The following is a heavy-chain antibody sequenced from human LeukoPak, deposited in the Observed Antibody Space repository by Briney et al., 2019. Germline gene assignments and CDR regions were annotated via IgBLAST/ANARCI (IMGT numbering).Heavy chain of an antibody. Sequence: TGGSLRLSCAASGFTFSSYWMHWVRQAPGKGLVWVSRINSDGSSTSYADSVKGRFTISRDNAKNTLYLQMNSLRAEDTAVYYCASDRQFKYYYDSSGYAFDIWGQGTMVTVSS. CDR3: ASDRQFKYYYDSSGYAFDI. CDR1: GFTFSSYW. D-gene: IGHD3-22*01. V-gene: IGHV3-74*01. CDR2: INSDGSST. J-gene: IGHJ3*02.